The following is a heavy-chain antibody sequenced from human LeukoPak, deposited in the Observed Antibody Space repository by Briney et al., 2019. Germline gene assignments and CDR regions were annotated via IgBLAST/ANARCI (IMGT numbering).Heavy chain of an antibody. D-gene: IGHD1-14*01. CDR2: ITSSGDTI. V-gene: IGHV3-48*03. CDR1: GFTPSSYE. Sequence: GGSLRLSCVASGFTPSSYEMNWVRQAPGKGLEWVAYITSSGDTIFNADSVRGRFTISRDNAKNSLYLQMNSLRAEDTAVYYCARSGTTSLFDYWGQGTLVTVSS. J-gene: IGHJ4*02. CDR3: ARSGTTSLFDY.